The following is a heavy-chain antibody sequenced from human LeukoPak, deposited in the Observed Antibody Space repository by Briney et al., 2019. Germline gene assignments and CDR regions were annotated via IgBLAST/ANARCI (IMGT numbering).Heavy chain of an antibody. Sequence: PGGSLRLSCAASGFNFSSYAMTWVRQAPGKGLECVSGISGSGDTTYYADSAKGRFTISRDNSKNTLYLQMNSLRAEDTALHYCAKDRSLVPAALNYWGQGTLVTVSS. CDR3: AKDRSLVPAALNY. D-gene: IGHD2-2*01. V-gene: IGHV3-23*01. CDR2: ISGSGDTT. J-gene: IGHJ4*02. CDR1: GFNFSSYA.